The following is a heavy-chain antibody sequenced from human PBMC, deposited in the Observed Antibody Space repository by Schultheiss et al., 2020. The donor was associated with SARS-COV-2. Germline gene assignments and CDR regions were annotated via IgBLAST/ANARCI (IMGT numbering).Heavy chain of an antibody. Sequence: GGSLRLSCAASGFTVSSNYMSWVRQAPGKGLEWVSVISGSGGSTYYADSVKGRFTISRDNSKNTLYLQMNSLRAEDTAVYYCAKDLVGFGEDDDYWGQGTLVTVSS. J-gene: IGHJ4*02. CDR2: ISGSGGST. CDR1: GFTVSSNY. CDR3: AKDLVGFGEDDDY. D-gene: IGHD3-10*01. V-gene: IGHV3-23*01.